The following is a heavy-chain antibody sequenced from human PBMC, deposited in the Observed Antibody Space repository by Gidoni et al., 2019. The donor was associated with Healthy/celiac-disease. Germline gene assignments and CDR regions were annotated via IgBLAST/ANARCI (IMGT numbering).Heavy chain of an antibody. V-gene: IGHV1-2*02. CDR1: GYTFTGYC. Sequence: QVQLVQSGAEVKKPGASVKVSCQSSGYTFTGYCMHWVRQAPGQGLEWMGWINPNSGGTNYAQKFQGRVNMTRDTSISTAYMELSRLRSDDTAVYYCARALIAVAGQDGYWGQGTLVTVSS. D-gene: IGHD6-19*01. CDR2: INPNSGGT. J-gene: IGHJ4*02. CDR3: ARALIAVAGQDGY.